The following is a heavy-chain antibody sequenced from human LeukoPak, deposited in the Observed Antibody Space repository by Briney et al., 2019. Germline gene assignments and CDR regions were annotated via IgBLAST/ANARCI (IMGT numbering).Heavy chain of an antibody. J-gene: IGHJ4*02. Sequence: GASVKVSCKASGHTFTAYYMHWVRQAPGQGLEWMGWINPNSGGTNYAQKFQGRVTMTRGTSISTAYMELSRLRSDDTAVYYCARDAAVRGVTHVDYWGQGTLVTVSS. V-gene: IGHV1-2*02. CDR2: INPNSGGT. CDR3: ARDAAVRGVTHVDY. D-gene: IGHD3-10*02. CDR1: GHTFTAYY.